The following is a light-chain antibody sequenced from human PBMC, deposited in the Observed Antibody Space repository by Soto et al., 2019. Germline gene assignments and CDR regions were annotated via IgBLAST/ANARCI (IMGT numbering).Light chain of an antibody. Sequence: DIQMTQSPSTLPASVGDTVTITCRASQNIDRWVAWYQQKPGKAPKLLISDASSLESGVPSRFSGRRSGTEFTLTISSLQPEDVAIYYCQKYNSGPLTFGGGTKVDIK. CDR1: QNIDRW. CDR3: QKYNSGPLT. J-gene: IGKJ4*01. V-gene: IGKV1-5*01. CDR2: DAS.